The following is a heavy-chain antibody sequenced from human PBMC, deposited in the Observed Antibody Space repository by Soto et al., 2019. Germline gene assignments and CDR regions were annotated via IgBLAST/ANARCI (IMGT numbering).Heavy chain of an antibody. D-gene: IGHD3-3*01. J-gene: IGHJ4*02. CDR2: VYHTERI. V-gene: IGHV4-4*02. CDR3: ARNHYHSVSESLGTVSGFDS. CDR1: GGSIKTDNW. Sequence: QVQLKESGPGLVKPSGTLSLSCAVSGGSIKTDNWWSWVRQSPGKGLEWIGEVYHTERINYNPSLQRRVSISIDTSENQFSLHLISVPAADTGIYFCARNHYHSVSESLGTVSGFDSWGQGTLVTVSS.